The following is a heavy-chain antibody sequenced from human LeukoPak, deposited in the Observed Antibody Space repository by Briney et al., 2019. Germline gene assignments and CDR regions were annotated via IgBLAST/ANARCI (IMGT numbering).Heavy chain of an antibody. V-gene: IGHV4-34*01. CDR1: GGSFSGYY. J-gene: IGHJ4*02. CDR3: ARVDSGSSINFDY. D-gene: IGHD6-6*01. Sequence: SETLSLTCAVYGGSFSGYYWSWIRQPPGKGLEWIGEINHSGSTNYNPSLKSRVTISVDTSKNQFSLKLSSVTAADTAVYYCARVDSGSSINFDYWGQGTLVTVSS. CDR2: INHSGST.